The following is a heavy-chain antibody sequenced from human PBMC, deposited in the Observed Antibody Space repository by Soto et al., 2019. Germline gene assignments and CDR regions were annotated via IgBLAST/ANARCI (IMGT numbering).Heavy chain of an antibody. J-gene: IGHJ5*02. D-gene: IGHD3-22*01. CDR2: ISAYNGNT. CDR1: GYTFTSYG. V-gene: IGHV1-18*01. Sequence: ASVKVSCKASGYTFTSYGISWVRQAPGQGLEWMGWISAYNGNTSYAQKLQGRVTLTTDTSTSTAYMELRSLRSDDTAVYYCARDDSSGPNWFDPWGQGTLVTVSS. CDR3: ARDDSSGPNWFDP.